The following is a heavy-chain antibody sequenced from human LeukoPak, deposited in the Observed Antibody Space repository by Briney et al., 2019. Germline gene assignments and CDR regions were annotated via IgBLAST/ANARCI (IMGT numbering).Heavy chain of an antibody. CDR2: IYWDDDK. V-gene: IGHV2-5*02. D-gene: IGHD6-19*01. CDR3: ADSKLAVAGSGGWFDP. J-gene: IGHJ5*02. CDR1: GFSLSTSGVG. Sequence: KLSGPTPVPPTQTLTLTCTFSGFSLSTSGVGVGWIRQPPGKALEWLALIYWDDDKRYSPSLKSRLTITKDTSKNQVVLTMTNMDPVDTATYYCADSKLAVAGSGGWFDPWGQGTLVTVSS.